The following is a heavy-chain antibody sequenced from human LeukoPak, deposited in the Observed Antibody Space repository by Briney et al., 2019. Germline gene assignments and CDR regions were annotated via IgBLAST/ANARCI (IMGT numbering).Heavy chain of an antibody. CDR1: GDSINSLDL. Sequence: SETLSLTCTVSGDSINSLDLWSWVRQPPGKGLEWIGEMYLSGTTHSNPSVKSRVTISIDKSKNQFFLNLSSVTAADTAVYYCATAGGAYNYGFVYYFNYWGQGTQVTVSS. J-gene: IGHJ4*02. CDR2: MYLSGTT. V-gene: IGHV4-4*02. D-gene: IGHD5-18*01. CDR3: ATAGGAYNYGFVYYFNY.